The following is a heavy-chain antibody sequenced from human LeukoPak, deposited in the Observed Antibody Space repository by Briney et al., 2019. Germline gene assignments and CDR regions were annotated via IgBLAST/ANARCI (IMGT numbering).Heavy chain of an antibody. J-gene: IGHJ6*02. V-gene: IGHV3-30-3*01. D-gene: IGHD4-17*01. CDR2: ISYDGSNK. CDR3: ARQAGGYGDSQYYYYGMDV. CDR1: GFTFSSYA. Sequence: GGSLRLSCAASGFTFSSYAMHWVRQAPGKGLEWVAVISYDGSNKYYADSVKGRFTISRDNSKNTLYLQMNSLRAEDTAVYYCARQAGGYGDSQYYYYGMDVWGQGTTVTVSS.